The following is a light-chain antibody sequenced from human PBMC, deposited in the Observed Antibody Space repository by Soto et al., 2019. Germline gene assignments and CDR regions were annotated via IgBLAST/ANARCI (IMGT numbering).Light chain of an antibody. CDR3: QTWGTGIRV. V-gene: IGLV4-69*01. Sequence: QPVLTQSPSASASLGASVKLTCTLSSGHSNYAIAWHQQQPEKGPRYLMKLNSDGSHRKGDGIPDRFSGSSSGAERYLTXXSLXXXXXXDYYCQTWGTGIRVFGTGTKLTVL. CDR2: LNSDGSH. CDR1: SGHSNYA. J-gene: IGLJ1*01.